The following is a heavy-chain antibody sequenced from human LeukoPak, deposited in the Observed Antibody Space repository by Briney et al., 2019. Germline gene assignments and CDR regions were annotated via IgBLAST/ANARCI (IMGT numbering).Heavy chain of an antibody. Sequence: GGSLRLSCAASGFTFSSYSMNWVRQAPGKGLEWVSYISSGGSTIYYADSVKGRFTISGDNAKNSLYLQMNSLRAEDTAVYYCVRSTREKHSSSWYLGGMDVWGQGTTVTVSS. V-gene: IGHV3-48*04. CDR3: VRSTREKHSSSWYLGGMDV. D-gene: IGHD6-13*01. CDR1: GFTFSSYS. CDR2: ISSGGSTI. J-gene: IGHJ6*02.